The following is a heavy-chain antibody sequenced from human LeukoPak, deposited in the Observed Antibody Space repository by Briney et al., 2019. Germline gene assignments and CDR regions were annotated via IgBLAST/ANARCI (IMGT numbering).Heavy chain of an antibody. J-gene: IGHJ3*02. V-gene: IGHV3-23*01. D-gene: IGHD6-13*01. Sequence: GGSLRLSCAASGFTFSSYGMSWVRQAPGKGLEWVSAIINNGGSTYYADSVKGRFTISRDNSKNTLYLQMNSLRAEDTAVYYCAKDRSIAAGDDAFDIWGQGTMVTVSS. CDR3: AKDRSIAAGDDAFDI. CDR1: GFTFSSYG. CDR2: IINNGGST.